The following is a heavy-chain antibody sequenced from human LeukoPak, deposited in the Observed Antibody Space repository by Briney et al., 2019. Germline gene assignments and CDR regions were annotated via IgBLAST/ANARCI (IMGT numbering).Heavy chain of an antibody. D-gene: IGHD4-17*01. CDR3: ARFRYGDYVDY. Sequence: ASVKVSCKASGYTFTGYYMHWVRQAPGQGLEWMGRINPNSGGTNYAQKFQGRVTMTRDTSISIAYMELSRLRSDDTAVYYCARFRYGDYVDYWGQGTLVTVSS. J-gene: IGHJ4*02. CDR2: INPNSGGT. CDR1: GYTFTGYY. V-gene: IGHV1-2*06.